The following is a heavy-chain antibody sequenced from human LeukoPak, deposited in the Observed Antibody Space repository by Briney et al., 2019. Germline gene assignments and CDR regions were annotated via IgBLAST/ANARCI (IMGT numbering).Heavy chain of an antibody. CDR3: VRDKQGLGNFDY. CDR1: GFTLRSNY. V-gene: IGHV3-66*01. CDR2: IYTGGSP. Sequence: GRSLRLSCAASGFTLRSNYMSWVRPAPRTGLEWDSVIYTGGSPYYPDSVKRRFTISRDNSKNTLYLQMNSLRAEDTAVYYCVRDKQGLGNFDYWGQGPLVTVSS. J-gene: IGHJ4*02. D-gene: IGHD6-19*01.